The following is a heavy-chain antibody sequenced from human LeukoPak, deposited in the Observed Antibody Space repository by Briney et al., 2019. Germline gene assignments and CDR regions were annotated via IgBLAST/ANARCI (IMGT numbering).Heavy chain of an antibody. CDR1: GDSISTYY. V-gene: IGHV4-59*01. J-gene: IGHJ5*02. D-gene: IGHD3-10*01. CDR2: IHFSGDA. CDR3: ARRVQMSSASATSNTWLDP. Sequence: SETLSLTCTVSGDSISTYYWNWIRQPPGKRLEWIGHIHFSGDANYNPSLKSRVTISLDSAKNEFSLRLISVTAADTAVYHCARRVQMSSASATSNTWLDPWGQGTLVSVSP.